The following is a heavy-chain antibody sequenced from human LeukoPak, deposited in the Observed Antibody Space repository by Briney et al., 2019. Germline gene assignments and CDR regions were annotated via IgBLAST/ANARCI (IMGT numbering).Heavy chain of an antibody. CDR3: ARIVVRGVLQKYYFDY. CDR2: INHSGST. D-gene: IGHD3-10*01. V-gene: IGHV4-34*01. Sequence: PSETLSLTCAVYGGSFSGYYWSWIRQPPGKGLEWVGEINHSGSTNYNPSLKSRVTISVDTSKNQFSLKLSSVTAADTAVYYCARIVVRGVLQKYYFDYWGQGTLVTVSS. J-gene: IGHJ4*02. CDR1: GGSFSGYY.